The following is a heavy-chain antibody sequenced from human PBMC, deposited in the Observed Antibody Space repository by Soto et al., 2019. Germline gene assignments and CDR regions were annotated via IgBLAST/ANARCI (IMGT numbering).Heavy chain of an antibody. Sequence: GGSLRLSCAASGFTFSSYSMNWVRQAPGKGLEWVSYISSSSSTIYYADSVKGRFTISRDNAKNSLYLQMNSLRDEDTAVYYCAREAYCGGDCSYFDYWGQGTLVTV. CDR1: GFTFSSYS. CDR2: ISSSSSTI. J-gene: IGHJ4*02. CDR3: AREAYCGGDCSYFDY. D-gene: IGHD2-21*02. V-gene: IGHV3-48*02.